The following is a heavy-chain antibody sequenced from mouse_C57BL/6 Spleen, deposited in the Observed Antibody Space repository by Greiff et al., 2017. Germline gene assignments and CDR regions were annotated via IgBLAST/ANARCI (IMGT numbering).Heavy chain of an antibody. D-gene: IGHD1-1*01. CDR2: ISDGGSYT. V-gene: IGHV5-4*01. CDR3: ARDGATVVATTPFAY. J-gene: IGHJ3*01. CDR1: GFTFSSYA. Sequence: EVQLQQSGGGLVKPGGSLKLSCAASGFTFSSYAMSWVRQTPEKRLEWVATISDGGSYTYYPDNVKGRFTISRDNAKNNLYLQMSHLKSEDTAMYYCARDGATVVATTPFAYWGQGTLVTVSA.